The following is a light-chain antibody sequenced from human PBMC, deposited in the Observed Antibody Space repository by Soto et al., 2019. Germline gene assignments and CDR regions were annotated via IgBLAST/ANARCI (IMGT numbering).Light chain of an antibody. J-gene: IGLJ3*02. CDR2: EVS. CDR1: SSDVGGYNH. CDR3: NSHTSSSTLWV. V-gene: IGLV2-14*01. Sequence: QSALTQPASVSGSPGQSITISCTGTSSDVGGYNHVSWYQQHPGKAPKLMIYEVSNRPSGVSNRFSGSKSGNTASLTISGLQAEDEADYYCNSHTSSSTLWVFGGGIKLTVL.